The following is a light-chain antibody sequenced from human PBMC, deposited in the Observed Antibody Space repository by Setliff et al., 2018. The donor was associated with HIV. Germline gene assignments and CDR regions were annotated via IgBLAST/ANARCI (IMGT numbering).Light chain of an antibody. CDR3: QVWDSSSDHHV. CDR2: DDN. Sequence: SYELTQPPSVSVAPGKTARITCGGNNIGSKSVHWYQQKPGQAPVLVVYDDNDRPSGIPERFSGSNSGNTATLTISRVEAGDEADYYCQVWDSSSDHHVFGTGTKVTGL. CDR1: NIGSKS. J-gene: IGLJ1*01. V-gene: IGLV3-21*03.